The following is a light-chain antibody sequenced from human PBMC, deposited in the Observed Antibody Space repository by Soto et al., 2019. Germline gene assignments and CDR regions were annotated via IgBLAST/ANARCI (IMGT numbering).Light chain of an antibody. CDR3: QQYDKYST. J-gene: IGKJ1*01. V-gene: IGKV1-5*01. CDR2: DAS. CDR1: QSISFS. Sequence: IQMTQSPSTLSASVGDTVTITCRASQSISFSLAWYQQKPGKAPNLLIYDASTLQGGVPSRFSGSGSGTEFTLTVTSLQPEDCATYFCQQYDKYSTFGHGTKVDVK.